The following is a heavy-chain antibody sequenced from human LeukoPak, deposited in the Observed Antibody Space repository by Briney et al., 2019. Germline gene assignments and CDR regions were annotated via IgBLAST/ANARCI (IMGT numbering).Heavy chain of an antibody. CDR3: AREDPQTTVPEGMDV. V-gene: IGHV4-59*01. J-gene: IGHJ6*02. CDR2: IYYSGTT. D-gene: IGHD4-17*01. Sequence: PTETLSLTCTVSGGSISRYYWSWIRQPPGKGLEWIGYIYYSGTTNYNPSLKSRVTMSVDTSKNQFSLQLRSVTAADTAVYYCAREDPQTTVPEGMDVWGQGTTVTVSS. CDR1: GGSISRYY.